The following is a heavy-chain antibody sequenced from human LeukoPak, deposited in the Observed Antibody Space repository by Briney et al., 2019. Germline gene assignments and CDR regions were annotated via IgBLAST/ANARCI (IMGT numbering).Heavy chain of an antibody. CDR2: ISYDGSNK. D-gene: IGHD1-26*01. V-gene: IGHV3-30*03. Sequence: GRSLRLSCAASGFTFSSYGMHWVRQAPGKGLEWVAVISYDGSNKYYADSVKGRFTISRDNSKNTLYLQMNSLRAEDTAVYYCARGGWELLDFNRFDYWGQGTLVTVSS. J-gene: IGHJ4*02. CDR1: GFTFSSYG. CDR3: ARGGWELLDFNRFDY.